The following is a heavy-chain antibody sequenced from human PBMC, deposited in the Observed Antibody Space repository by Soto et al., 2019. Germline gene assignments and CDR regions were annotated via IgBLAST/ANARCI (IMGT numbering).Heavy chain of an antibody. CDR2: IIPIFGTA. CDR3: ASNDFWSGYSYYYYYGMDV. J-gene: IGHJ6*02. Sequence: SVKVSCKASGGTSSSYAISWVRQAPGQGLEWMGGIIPIFGTANYAQKFQGRVTITADKSTSTAYMELSSLRSEDTAVYYCASNDFWSGYSYYYYYGMDVWGQGTTVTVSS. D-gene: IGHD3-3*01. CDR1: GGTSSSYA. V-gene: IGHV1-69*06.